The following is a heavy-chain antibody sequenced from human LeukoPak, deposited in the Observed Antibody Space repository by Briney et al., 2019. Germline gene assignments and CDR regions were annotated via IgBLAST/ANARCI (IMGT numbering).Heavy chain of an antibody. J-gene: IGHJ3*01. V-gene: IGHV3-7*01. D-gene: IGHD4-17*01. CDR2: INQDGSEK. CDR1: GFSFSSCW. Sequence: GGSLRLSCAASGFSFSSCWMTWVRQAPGKGPEWVATINQDGSEKHYVDSVRGRFTISRDNTKRSLYLQMNSLRAEDTAVYYCARPTSVTTKLSFDVWGHGTMVTVSS. CDR3: ARPTSVTTKLSFDV.